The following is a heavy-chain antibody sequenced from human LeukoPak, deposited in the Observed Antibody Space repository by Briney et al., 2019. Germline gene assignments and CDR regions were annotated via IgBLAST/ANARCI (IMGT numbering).Heavy chain of an antibody. J-gene: IGHJ4*02. CDR1: GFTFSNYG. V-gene: IGHV3-30*02. Sequence: PGGSLRLSCAASGFTFSNYGMHRVRQAPGKGLEWVAFIRYDGSNKYYADSVKGRFTISRDNSKNTLYLQMNSLKTEDTAVYYCASGPTIYWGFDYWGQGTLVTVSS. D-gene: IGHD7-27*01. CDR3: ASGPTIYWGFDY. CDR2: IRYDGSNK.